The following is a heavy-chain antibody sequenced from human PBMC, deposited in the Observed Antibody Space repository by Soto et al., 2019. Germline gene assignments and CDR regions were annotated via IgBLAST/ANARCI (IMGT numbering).Heavy chain of an antibody. Sequence: QVQLVESGGGVVHPGRSLRLSCAASGFTFTNYPMHWVRQAPGKWLEWVAVVSHDGIHPYYADSVKGRFPISRDNSKNPRYLQLNSVRSEDTAVFYCTRDKTVGGIRLDIWCHGNLVAVSS. V-gene: IGHV3-30-3*01. CDR2: VSHDGIHP. D-gene: IGHD3-16*02. J-gene: IGHJ4*01. CDR3: TRDKTVGGIRLDI. CDR1: GFTFTNYP.